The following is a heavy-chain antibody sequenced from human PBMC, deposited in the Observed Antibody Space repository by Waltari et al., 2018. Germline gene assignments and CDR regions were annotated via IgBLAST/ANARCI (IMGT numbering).Heavy chain of an antibody. Sequence: QITLKESGPTLVKPTQTLTLTCTFSGFSLSTSGVGVGWIRQPPGKALEWLALIYWNDDKRYSPSLKSRLTITKYTSKNQVVLTMTNMDPVDTATYYCAHRRVRPATGTRRGWFDPWGQGTLVTVSS. CDR3: AHRRVRPATGTRRGWFDP. CDR1: GFSLSTSGVG. D-gene: IGHD1-7*01. V-gene: IGHV2-5*01. CDR2: IYWNDDK. J-gene: IGHJ5*02.